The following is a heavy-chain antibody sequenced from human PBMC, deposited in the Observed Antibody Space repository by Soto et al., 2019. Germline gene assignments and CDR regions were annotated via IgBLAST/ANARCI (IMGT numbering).Heavy chain of an antibody. D-gene: IGHD6-6*01. CDR2: IYSGGST. V-gene: IGHV3-53*01. CDR1: GFTVSSNY. CDR3: AKDRRDSSSSHYFDY. J-gene: IGHJ4*02. Sequence: GGSLRLSCAASGFTVSSNYMSWVRQAPGKGLEWVSVIYSGGSTYYADSVKGRFTISRDNSKNTLYLQMNSLRAEDTAVYYCAKDRRDSSSSHYFDYWGQGTLVTVSS.